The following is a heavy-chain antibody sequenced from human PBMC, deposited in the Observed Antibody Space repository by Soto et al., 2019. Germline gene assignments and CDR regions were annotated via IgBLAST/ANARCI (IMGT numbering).Heavy chain of an antibody. CDR1: GGTFSSYT. Sequence: ASVKVSCKASGGTFSSYTISWVRQAPGQRLEWIGWIVVGSGRTDYAQKFQERLTITRDMSTTTAYMELSSLRLEDTAVYYCAAVQGGGTTFHFWGQGTLVTVSS. J-gene: IGHJ4*02. D-gene: IGHD1-7*01. CDR3: AAVQGGGTTFHF. CDR2: IVVGSGRT. V-gene: IGHV1-58*02.